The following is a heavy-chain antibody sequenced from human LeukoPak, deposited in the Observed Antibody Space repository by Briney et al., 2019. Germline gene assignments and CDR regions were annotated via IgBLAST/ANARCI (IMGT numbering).Heavy chain of an antibody. Sequence: GGSLRLSCAASGFTFSTYAMHWVRQAPGKGLEWVAVISSDGSDNYYADSVKGRFTISRDNCKNTLYLQMNSLRAEDTAVYYCARASYSSGWYGTPNFDYWGQGTLVTVSS. CDR1: GFTFSTYA. D-gene: IGHD6-19*01. CDR3: ARASYSSGWYGTPNFDY. CDR2: ISSDGSDN. V-gene: IGHV3-30*04. J-gene: IGHJ4*02.